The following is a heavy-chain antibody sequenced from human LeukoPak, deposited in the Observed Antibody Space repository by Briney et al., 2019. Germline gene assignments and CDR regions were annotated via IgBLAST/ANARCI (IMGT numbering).Heavy chain of an antibody. CDR3: ARGVATDY. CDR2: INPNSGNT. Sequence: GASVKVSCKASGGTFSSYAISWVRQAPGQGLEWMGWINPNSGNTGYAQKFQGRVTMTWNTSISTAYLYLSSLRSEDTAVYYCARGVATDYWGQGTLVTVSS. J-gene: IGHJ4*02. V-gene: IGHV1-8*02. D-gene: IGHD5-12*01. CDR1: GGTFSSYA.